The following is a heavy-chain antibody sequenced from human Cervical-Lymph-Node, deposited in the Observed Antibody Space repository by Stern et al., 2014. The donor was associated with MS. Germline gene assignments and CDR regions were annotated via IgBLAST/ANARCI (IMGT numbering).Heavy chain of an antibody. D-gene: IGHD3-10*01. V-gene: IGHV4-59*08. CDR3: ARRVRGMDY. Sequence: VQLEESGPGLVKPSETLSLTCTVSGDSFSSNHWSWIRQFPGKGLEWIGYVYYSGSTNYNPSLKSRVNISVDMSTNQFSLKLSPVTAADTAVYYCARRVRGMDYWGQGTLVTVSS. CDR1: GDSFSSNH. CDR2: VYYSGST. J-gene: IGHJ4*02.